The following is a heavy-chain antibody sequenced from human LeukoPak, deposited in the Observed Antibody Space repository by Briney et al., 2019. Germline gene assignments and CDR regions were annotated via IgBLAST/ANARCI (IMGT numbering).Heavy chain of an antibody. D-gene: IGHD2-15*01. J-gene: IGHJ4*02. CDR2: IIPILAIA. Sequence: SMKVSCKASGGTFSSYTISWERQAPGQGLEWMGRIIPILAIANYAQKFQGRVTITADKSTSTAYMELSSLRSEDTAVYYCARGYCSGGSCYSLDYWGQGTLVTVSS. CDR1: GGTFSSYT. CDR3: ARGYCSGGSCYSLDY. V-gene: IGHV1-69*02.